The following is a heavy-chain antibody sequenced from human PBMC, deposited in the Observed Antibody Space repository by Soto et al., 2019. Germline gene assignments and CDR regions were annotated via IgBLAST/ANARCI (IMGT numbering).Heavy chain of an antibody. Sequence: PSETLSLTCTVSGGSISSSSYFWGWIRQPPGKGLEWIGNIHYRGVTYYNASLKSRVTISVDTSKNQFSLKLSSVTAADSAVYSCARGIVYYFDSWGQGTLVTVSS. CDR1: GGSISSSSYF. J-gene: IGHJ4*02. CDR2: IHYRGVT. D-gene: IGHD2-15*01. V-gene: IGHV4-39*01. CDR3: ARGIVYYFDS.